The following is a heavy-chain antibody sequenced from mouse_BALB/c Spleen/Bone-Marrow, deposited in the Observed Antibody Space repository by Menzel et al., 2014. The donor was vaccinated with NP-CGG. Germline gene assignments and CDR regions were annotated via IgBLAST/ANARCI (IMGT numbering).Heavy chain of an antibody. CDR3: ARNGYYVYYYAMDY. J-gene: IGHJ4*01. Sequence: VQLKQSGAELVKPGASVKLSCTASGFNIKDTYMHWVKQRPEQGLEWIGRIDPANGNTKYDSKFQGKATITADTSSNTAYLQLSSLTSEDTAVYYCARNGYYVYYYAMDYWGQGTSVAVSS. CDR2: IDPANGNT. V-gene: IGHV14-3*02. CDR1: GFNIKDTY. D-gene: IGHD2-3*01.